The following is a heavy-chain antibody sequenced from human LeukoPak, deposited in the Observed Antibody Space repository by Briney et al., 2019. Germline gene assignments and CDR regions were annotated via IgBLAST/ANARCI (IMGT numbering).Heavy chain of an antibody. V-gene: IGHV4-59*12. Sequence: SKTLSLTCTVPSGSISSYYWSRIRQPPGKGLEWIGYIYYSGSTNYNPSLKSRVTISVDTSKNQFSLKLTSVTAADTAVYYCARFGGSGDTRGYFDNWGQGTLVTVSS. CDR1: SGSISSYY. CDR2: IYYSGST. D-gene: IGHD2-21*02. J-gene: IGHJ4*02. CDR3: ARFGGSGDTRGYFDN.